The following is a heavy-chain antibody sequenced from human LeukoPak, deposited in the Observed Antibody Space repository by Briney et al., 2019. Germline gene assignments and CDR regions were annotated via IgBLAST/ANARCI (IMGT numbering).Heavy chain of an antibody. CDR1: GGSISSSSYY. V-gene: IGHV4-61*01. CDR3: ARSGQYDSSGYYHFDY. CDR2: IYYSGST. Sequence: PSETLSLTCTVSGGSISSSSYYWSWIRQPPGKGLEWIGYIYYSGSTNYNPSLKSRVTISVDTSKNQFSLKLSSVTAADTAVYYCARSGQYDSSGYYHFDYWGQGTLVTVSS. J-gene: IGHJ4*02. D-gene: IGHD3-22*01.